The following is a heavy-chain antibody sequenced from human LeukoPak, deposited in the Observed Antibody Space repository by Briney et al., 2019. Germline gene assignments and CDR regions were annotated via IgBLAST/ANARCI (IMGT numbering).Heavy chain of an antibody. D-gene: IGHD3-3*01. J-gene: IGHJ5*02. V-gene: IGHV3-7*01. CDR3: ARINAQSHNFWSGYPHGWFDP. Sequence: LPGGSLRLSCAASGFTFTTYWMTWVRQAPGKGLEWVANIKQDGGEKYYVDSVKGRFTISRDNAKNSLYLEMNSVRAEDTAVYYCARINAQSHNFWSGYPHGWFDPWGQGTLVTVSS. CDR1: GFTFTTYW. CDR2: IKQDGGEK.